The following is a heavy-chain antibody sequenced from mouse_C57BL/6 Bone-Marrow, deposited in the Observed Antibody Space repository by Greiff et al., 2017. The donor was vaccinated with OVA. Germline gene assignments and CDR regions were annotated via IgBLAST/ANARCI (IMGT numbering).Heavy chain of an antibody. CDR2: IWRGGST. CDR1: GFSLTSYG. V-gene: IGHV2-5*01. Sequence: QVQLQQSGPGLVQPSQSLSITCTVSGFSLTSYGVHWVRQSPGKGLEWLGVIWRGGSTDYNAAFMSRLSITKDNSKSQVFFKMNSLQADDTAIYYCAKRGPYYRVDYYAMDYWGQGTSVTVSS. CDR3: AKRGPYYRVDYYAMDY. D-gene: IGHD1-1*01. J-gene: IGHJ4*01.